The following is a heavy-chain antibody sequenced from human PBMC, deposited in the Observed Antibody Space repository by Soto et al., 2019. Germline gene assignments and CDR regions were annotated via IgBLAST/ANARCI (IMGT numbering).Heavy chain of an antibody. V-gene: IGHV1-46*01. CDR2: INPSGGST. CDR1: GYTFTSYY. CDR3: PRYRTYDFWIGYYGSLGYYYGTDV. D-gene: IGHD3-3*01. Sequence: ASVKVSCKGSGYTFTSYYMHWVRQDHGQGLEWMGIINPSGGSTSYAQKFQGRVTMTRNTSTSTVHMELSSLRSEATAVYYCPRYRTYDFWIGYYGSLGYYYGTDVSGPGTTVTVSS. J-gene: IGHJ6*02.